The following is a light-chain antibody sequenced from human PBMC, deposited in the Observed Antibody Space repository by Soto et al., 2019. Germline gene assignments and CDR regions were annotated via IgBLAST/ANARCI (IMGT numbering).Light chain of an antibody. J-gene: IGKJ3*01. CDR3: QQRIT. Sequence: DIQMTQSPSSLSASVGDRVTISCRASQSIDRYLNWYQQKAGKAPKLLIYAASNLQSGVPSRFRGSASGTGFTLTISSLQPEDFATYYCQQRITFGPGTKVDIK. CDR2: AAS. V-gene: IGKV1-39*01. CDR1: QSIDRY.